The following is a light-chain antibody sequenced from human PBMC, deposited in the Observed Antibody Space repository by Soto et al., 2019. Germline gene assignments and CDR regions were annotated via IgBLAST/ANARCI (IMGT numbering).Light chain of an antibody. CDR3: QQYGSSRT. Sequence: EIALTQSPGTLSLSPGERATLSCRASQSVSSSYLAWYQQKPGQAPRLLIYGASSRATGIPERFSGSGSGTDFTLTISRLEPEDFAVYYCQQYGSSRTFGQGTKVEIK. V-gene: IGKV3-20*01. J-gene: IGKJ1*01. CDR1: QSVSSSY. CDR2: GAS.